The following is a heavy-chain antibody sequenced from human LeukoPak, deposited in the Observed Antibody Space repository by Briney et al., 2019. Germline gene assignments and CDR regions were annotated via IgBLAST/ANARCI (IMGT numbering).Heavy chain of an antibody. V-gene: IGHV1-69*04. Sequence: ASVKVSCKASGGTFSSYAISWVRQAPGQGLEWMGRIIPILGIANYAQKFQGRVTITADKSTSTAYMELSSLRSGDTAVYYCASTLGFGELLANLYYYYGMDVWGQGTTVTVSS. J-gene: IGHJ6*02. CDR1: GGTFSSYA. CDR2: IIPILGIA. CDR3: ASTLGFGELLANLYYYYGMDV. D-gene: IGHD3-10*01.